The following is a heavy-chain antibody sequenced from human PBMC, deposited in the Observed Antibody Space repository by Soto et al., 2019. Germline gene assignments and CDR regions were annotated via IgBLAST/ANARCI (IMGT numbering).Heavy chain of an antibody. D-gene: IGHD3-10*01. CDR1: GGSISSYY. J-gene: IGHJ6*02. Sequence: ASETLSLTCTVSGGSISSYYWSWIRQPPGKGLEWIGYIYYSGSTNYNPSLKSRVTISVDTSKNQFSLKPSSVTAADTAVYYCARGCYYGSGSYMYYYGMDVWGQGTTVTVSS. CDR3: ARGCYYGSGSYMYYYGMDV. CDR2: IYYSGST. V-gene: IGHV4-59*01.